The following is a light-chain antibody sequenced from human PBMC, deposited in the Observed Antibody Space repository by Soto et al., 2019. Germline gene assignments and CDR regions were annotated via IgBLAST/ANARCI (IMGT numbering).Light chain of an antibody. CDR2: DAS. CDR3: QQLYSHPLT. Sequence: DIQMTQSPSSLSASVGDRVTITCQASQDISNYLNWYQQKPGKAPKLLIYDASNLETGVPSRFSGSGSGTDFSLTISNLQPEDFATYYCQQLYSHPLTFGGGTKVEIK. J-gene: IGKJ4*01. CDR1: QDISNY. V-gene: IGKV1-33*01.